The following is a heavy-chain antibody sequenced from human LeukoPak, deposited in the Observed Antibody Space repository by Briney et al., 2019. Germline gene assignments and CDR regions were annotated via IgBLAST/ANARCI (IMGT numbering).Heavy chain of an antibody. Sequence: ASVKVSCKASGYTFTSYSISWVRQVPGQGLEWMGWISAYNGNTNYAQKLQGRVTMTTGTSTSTAYMELRSLRSDDTAIYYCARDPRVQYYYGAGSYHFDYWGQGTLVTVSS. CDR1: GYTFTSYS. CDR3: ARDPRVQYYYGAGSYHFDY. CDR2: ISAYNGNT. V-gene: IGHV1-18*01. D-gene: IGHD3-10*01. J-gene: IGHJ4*02.